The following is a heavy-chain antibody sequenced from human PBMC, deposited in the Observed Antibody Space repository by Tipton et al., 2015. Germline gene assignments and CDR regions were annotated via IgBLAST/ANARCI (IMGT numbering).Heavy chain of an antibody. V-gene: IGHV4-59*01. CDR1: GDYMSSYY. J-gene: IGHJ4*02. D-gene: IGHD3-22*01. CDR3: ARGQRGYPF. CDR2: IYYSGST. Sequence: GLVKPSETLSLTCAVYGDYMSSYYWSWIRQPPGKGLEWLGSIYYSGSTNYSPSLKSRVTISVDTSKNQFSLKLNSVTAADTAVYYCARGQRGYPFWGQGTLVTVSS.